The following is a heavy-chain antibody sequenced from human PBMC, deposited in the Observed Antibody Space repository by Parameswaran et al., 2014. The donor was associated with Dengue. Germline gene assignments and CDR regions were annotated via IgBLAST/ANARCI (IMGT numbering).Heavy chain of an antibody. CDR2: IGSSSTVK. V-gene: IGHV3-48*03. D-gene: IGHD3-10*01. Sequence: VRQAPGKGLEWISYIGSSSTVKYYADSVKGRFTISRDNSKNSLYLQMNSLRAEDTAVYYCLTPMTVGGHYGVHVWGQGTTVTVSS. CDR3: LTPMTVGGHYGVHV. J-gene: IGHJ6*02.